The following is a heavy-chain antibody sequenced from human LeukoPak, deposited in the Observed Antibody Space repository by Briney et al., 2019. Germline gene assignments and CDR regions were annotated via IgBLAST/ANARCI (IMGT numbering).Heavy chain of an antibody. CDR1: GGTFSSYA. Sequence: SVKVSCKASGGTFSSYAISWVRQALRQGLEWMGGIIPIFGTANYAQKFQGRVTITADESTSTAYMELSSLRSEDTAVYYCARDRWSGYYVFDYWGQGTLVTVSS. CDR2: IIPIFGTA. D-gene: IGHD3-3*01. V-gene: IGHV1-69*13. CDR3: ARDRWSGYYVFDY. J-gene: IGHJ4*02.